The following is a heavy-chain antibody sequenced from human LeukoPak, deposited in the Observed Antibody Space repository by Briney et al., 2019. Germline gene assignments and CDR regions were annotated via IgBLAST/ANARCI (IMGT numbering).Heavy chain of an antibody. CDR2: IYSCRST. CDR3: AKSNGNGLVDI. V-gene: IGHV4-61*02. J-gene: IGHJ3*02. Sequence: SVTLSLPRSVWGDFISCGSYYGSWIRQPAGKGLEWIGRIYSCRSTSYNPSLKSHLTISVDTSNNLFSLKLNSVTAADTAVYYCAKSNGNGLVDIWGQGTMVTVSS. D-gene: IGHD2-8*01. CDR1: GDFISCGSYY.